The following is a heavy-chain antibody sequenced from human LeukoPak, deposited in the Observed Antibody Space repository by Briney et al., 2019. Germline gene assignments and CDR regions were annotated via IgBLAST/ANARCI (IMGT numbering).Heavy chain of an antibody. J-gene: IGHJ4*02. D-gene: IGHD3/OR15-3a*01. CDR3: ARARIYPAGLVPYYFDY. CDR2: ISSSSSYT. CDR1: GFTFSDYY. V-gene: IGHV3-11*06. Sequence: KPGGSLRLSCAASGFTFSDYYMSWIRQAPGKGLEWVSYISSSSSYTNYADSVKGRFTISRDNAKNSLYLQMNSLRAEDTAVYYCARARIYPAGLVPYYFDYWGQGTLVTVSS.